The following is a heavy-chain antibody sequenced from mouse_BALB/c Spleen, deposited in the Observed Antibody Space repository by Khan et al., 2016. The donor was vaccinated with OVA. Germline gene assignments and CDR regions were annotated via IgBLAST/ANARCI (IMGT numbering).Heavy chain of an antibody. Sequence: EVELVESGGDLVKPGGSLKLSCAASGFTFSTYGMSWVRQAPDKRLAWVATVSTCGSYTSYPDSLKGRFIISIDNAKNTLYLQMSGLRSEDTAMFYCTRLTYYYDSEGFAYWGQGTLVTVSA. V-gene: IGHV5-6*01. CDR2: VSTCGSYT. CDR3: TRLTYYYDSEGFAY. CDR1: GFTFSTYG. J-gene: IGHJ3*01. D-gene: IGHD1-1*01.